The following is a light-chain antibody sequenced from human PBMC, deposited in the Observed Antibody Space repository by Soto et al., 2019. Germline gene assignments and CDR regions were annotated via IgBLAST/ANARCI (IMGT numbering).Light chain of an antibody. J-gene: IGKJ5*01. CDR3: QQLNSYPIT. Sequence: AIQVTQSPSSLSASVGDRVTITCRASQDIRGALAWYQQKPGKAPKLLIYDVSTLENEVPSRFSGSSSGTQFTLTISSLQPEDFGTYYCQQLNSYPITLGHGTRLEI. V-gene: IGKV1-13*02. CDR1: QDIRGA. CDR2: DVS.